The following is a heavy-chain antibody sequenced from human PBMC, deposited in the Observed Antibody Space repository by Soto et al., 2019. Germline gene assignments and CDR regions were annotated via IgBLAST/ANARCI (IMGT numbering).Heavy chain of an antibody. Sequence: GGSLRLSCAASGFTFSSYEMNWVRQAPGKGLEWVSYISSGGTTIYYADSVTGRFTFSRDNAKNSLYLQMHSLRAEDTAVYYCEREDGTAAFDIWGQGTMVTV. J-gene: IGHJ3*02. CDR1: GFTFSSYE. CDR3: EREDGTAAFDI. V-gene: IGHV3-48*03. CDR2: ISSGGTTI.